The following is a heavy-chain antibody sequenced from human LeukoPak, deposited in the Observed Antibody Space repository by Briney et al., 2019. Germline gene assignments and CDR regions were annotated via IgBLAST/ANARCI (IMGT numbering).Heavy chain of an antibody. CDR3: AKDAYSTTVNYFDY. CDR2: IRYDGSNK. J-gene: IGHJ4*02. V-gene: IGHV3-30*02. CDR1: GFSFSSYG. Sequence: GGSLRLSCAASGFSFSSYGMHWVRQAPGKGLEWVAFIRYDGSNKYYADSVKGRFTISRDNSKNTLYLQMNSLRAEDTAVYYCAKDAYSTTVNYFDYWGQGTLVTVPS. D-gene: IGHD4-17*01.